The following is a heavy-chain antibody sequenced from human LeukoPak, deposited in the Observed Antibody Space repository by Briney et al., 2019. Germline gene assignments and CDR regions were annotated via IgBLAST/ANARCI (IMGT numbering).Heavy chain of an antibody. V-gene: IGHV3-7*01. Sequence: GGSLRLSCAASGFTFSSYWMSWVRQAPGKGLEWVANIKQDGSEKYYVDSVKGRFTISRDNAKNSLYLQMNSLRAEDTAVYYCAVTEYSSLSRKPACDYWGQGTLVTVSS. J-gene: IGHJ4*02. D-gene: IGHD6-6*01. CDR2: IKQDGSEK. CDR1: GFTFSSYW. CDR3: AVTEYSSLSRKPACDY.